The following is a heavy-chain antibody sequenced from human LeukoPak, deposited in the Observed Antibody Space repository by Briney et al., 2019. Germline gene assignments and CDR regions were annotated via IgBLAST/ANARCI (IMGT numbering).Heavy chain of an antibody. CDR2: IYYSGST. D-gene: IGHD5-12*01. CDR3: ARLGYSGYDLLLMDY. V-gene: IGHV4-59*08. J-gene: IGHJ4*02. CDR1: GGSISSYY. Sequence: SETLSLTCTVSGGSISSYYWSWIRQPPGKGLEWIGYIYYSGSTNYNPSLKSRVTISVDTSKNQFSLKLSSVTAADTAVYYCARLGYSGYDLLLMDYWGQGTLVTVSS.